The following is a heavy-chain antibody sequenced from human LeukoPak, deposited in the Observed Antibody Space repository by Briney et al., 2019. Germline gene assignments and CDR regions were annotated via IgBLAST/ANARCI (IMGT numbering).Heavy chain of an antibody. CDR3: AREDYGGNNRAFDI. J-gene: IGHJ3*02. Sequence: GGSLRLSCAASGFTFSSYSMNWVRQAPGKGLEWVSSISSSSSYIYYADSVKGRFTISRDNAKNSLYLQMNSLRAEDTAVYYCAREDYGGNNRAFDIWGQGTMVTVSS. CDR2: ISSSSSYI. D-gene: IGHD4-23*01. V-gene: IGHV3-21*03. CDR1: GFTFSSYS.